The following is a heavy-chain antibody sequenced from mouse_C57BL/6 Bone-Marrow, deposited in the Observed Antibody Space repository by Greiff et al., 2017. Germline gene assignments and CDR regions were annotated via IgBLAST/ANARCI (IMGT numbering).Heavy chain of an antibody. CDR3: AGGGYGSPPWFAY. V-gene: IGHV1-72*01. D-gene: IGHD1-1*01. J-gene: IGHJ3*01. CDR1: GYTFTSYW. CDR2: IDPNSGGT. Sequence: VKLQPPGAELVKPGASVKLSCKASGYTFTSYWMHWVKQRPGRGLEWIGRIDPNSGGTKYNEKFKSKATLTVDKPSSTAYMQLSSLQSEDSAVYYCAGGGYGSPPWFAYWGQGTLVTVSA.